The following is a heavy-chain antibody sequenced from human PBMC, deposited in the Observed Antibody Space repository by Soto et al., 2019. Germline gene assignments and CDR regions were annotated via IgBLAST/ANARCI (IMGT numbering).Heavy chain of an antibody. Sequence: ASVKVSCKASGYTFTGYYMHWVPQAPGQGLVWMGWINPNSGGTNYAQKFQGRVTMTRDTSISTAYMELSRLRSDDTAVYYCARGDDWNDQKDYYYYGMDVWGQGTTVTVSS. D-gene: IGHD1-1*01. V-gene: IGHV1-2*02. CDR1: GYTFTGYY. CDR2: INPNSGGT. CDR3: ARGDDWNDQKDYYYYGMDV. J-gene: IGHJ6*02.